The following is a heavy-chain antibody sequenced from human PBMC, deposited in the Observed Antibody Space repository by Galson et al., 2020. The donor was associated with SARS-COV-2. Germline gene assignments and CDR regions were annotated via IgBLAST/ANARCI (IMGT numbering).Heavy chain of an antibody. J-gene: IGHJ3*02. D-gene: IGHD3-22*01. V-gene: IGHV3-43*01. Sequence: GESLKISCAASGFTIDDYTMHWVRQAPGKGLEWVALISWDGERTFYADSVEGRFTISRDNNKNSLDLQMSSLRTEDTALYYCSARYYYETSAHFYLGAFDIWGEGTKVSV. CDR1: GFTIDDYT. CDR2: ISWDGERT. CDR3: SARYYYETSAHFYLGAFDI.